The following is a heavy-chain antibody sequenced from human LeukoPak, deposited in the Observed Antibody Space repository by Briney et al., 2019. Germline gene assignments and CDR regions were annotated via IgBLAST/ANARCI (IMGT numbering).Heavy chain of an antibody. J-gene: IGHJ3*02. CDR3: AKHKEYEYQLLYAFDI. CDR1: GFTFSSYA. Sequence: GESLRLSCAASGFTFSSYAMSWVRQAPGKGLEWVSAISGSGGSTYYADSVKGRFTISRDNSKNTLYLQMNSLRAEDTAVYYCAKHKEYEYQLLYAFDIWGQGTMVTVSS. D-gene: IGHD2-2*01. CDR2: ISGSGGST. V-gene: IGHV3-23*01.